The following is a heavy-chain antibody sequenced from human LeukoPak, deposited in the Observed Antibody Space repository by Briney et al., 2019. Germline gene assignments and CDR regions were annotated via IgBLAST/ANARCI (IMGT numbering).Heavy chain of an antibody. CDR1: GFTFSSYS. CDR2: ISSSSSTI. D-gene: IGHD4-17*01. Sequence: TGGSLRLSCAASGFTFSSYSMNWVRQAPGKGLEWVSYISSSSSTICYADSVKGRFTISRDNAKNSLYLQMNSLRAEDTAVYYCARDLPHDYGDYVGAFDIWGQGTMVTVSS. CDR3: ARDLPHDYGDYVGAFDI. J-gene: IGHJ3*02. V-gene: IGHV3-48*01.